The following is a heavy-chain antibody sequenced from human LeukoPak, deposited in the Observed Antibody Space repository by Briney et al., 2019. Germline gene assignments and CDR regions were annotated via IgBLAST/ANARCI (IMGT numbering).Heavy chain of an antibody. CDR3: AISVQAAAIPAFDN. CDR1: GSMFAGHY. CDR2: ISPSNGAT. J-gene: IGHJ4*02. Sequence: REASVKVSCKASGSMFAGHYRHWMRQAPGQGLEWMGWISPSNGATKYAQNFQGRVTMTRDTSISTAYMELSDLRSDDTAVYYCAISVQAAAIPAFDNWGQGTLVTVSS. D-gene: IGHD6-25*01. V-gene: IGHV1-2*02.